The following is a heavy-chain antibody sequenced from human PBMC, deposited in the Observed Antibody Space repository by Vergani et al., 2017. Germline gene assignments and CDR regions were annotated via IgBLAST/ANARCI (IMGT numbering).Heavy chain of an antibody. V-gene: IGHV3-23*01. Sequence: EVQLLESGGGSAQPGESLRLSCVASGFTFTAHGLNWVRQAHGKGLEWVSGISASGAPTYYADSVKGRVTISRDNSKNTLDLQMNSLRVEDTAVYYCARAYGRYDWFDYWGQRTLVTVSS. CDR1: GFTFTAHG. D-gene: IGHD1-20*01. J-gene: IGHJ4*01. CDR2: ISASGAPT. CDR3: ARAYGRYDWFDY.